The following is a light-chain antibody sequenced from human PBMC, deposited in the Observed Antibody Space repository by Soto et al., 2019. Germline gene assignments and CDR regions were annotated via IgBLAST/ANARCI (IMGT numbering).Light chain of an antibody. CDR2: AAS. CDR1: ETISTY. J-gene: IGKJ5*01. V-gene: IGKV1-39*01. CDR3: QQGHSNPIT. Sequence: DIQMTQSPSSLSASVGDRVTITCRTSETISTYVNWYQKKPGKAPKLLIYAASSLQSGVPSRFSGSGSGTDFTLTISSLQPEDFATYDCQQGHSNPITLGQGTRLEI.